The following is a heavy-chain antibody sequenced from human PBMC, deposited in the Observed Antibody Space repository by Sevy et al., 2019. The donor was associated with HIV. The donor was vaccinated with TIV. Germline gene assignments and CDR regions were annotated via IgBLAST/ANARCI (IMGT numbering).Heavy chain of an antibody. CDR2: ISSGSSYI. Sequence: GGCLRLSCAASGFTFSNYFINWVRQAPGKGLEWISSISSGSSYIFYADSVKGRFTISRDNAKNSLYLHMNSLRAEDTAPSYCARRDYYGSLYYFDYWGPGTLVTVSS. D-gene: IGHD3-10*01. J-gene: IGHJ4*02. V-gene: IGHV3-21*01. CDR1: GFTFSNYF. CDR3: ARRDYYGSLYYFDY.